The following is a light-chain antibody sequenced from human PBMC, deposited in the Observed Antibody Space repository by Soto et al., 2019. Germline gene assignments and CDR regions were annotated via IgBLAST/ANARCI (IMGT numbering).Light chain of an antibody. Sequence: QSVLTQPASVSGSPGQSVTISCTGASSDVGGSDHVSWYQQHPGKAPKLILYEVNNRPSGVSNRFSGSKSGNTASLIIAGLQADDEDEYYCSSYSTTSTLVFGSGTKVTVL. V-gene: IGLV2-14*03. J-gene: IGLJ1*01. CDR2: EVN. CDR3: SSYSTTSTLV. CDR1: SSDVGGSDH.